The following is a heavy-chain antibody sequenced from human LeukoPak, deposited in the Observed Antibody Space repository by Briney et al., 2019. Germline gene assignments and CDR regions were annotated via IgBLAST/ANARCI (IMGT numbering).Heavy chain of an antibody. D-gene: IGHD3-10*01. Sequence: GGSLRLSCAGSGFTFSNHGMNWVRQAPGKGLEWVSGISPSGDITYYADSVKGRFTISRDNSKNTLHLEVISLTAEDTAVYYCAKDDAWIRFGEWSQGTLVTVSS. J-gene: IGHJ4*02. CDR2: ISPSGDIT. V-gene: IGHV3-23*01. CDR3: AKDDAWIRFGE. CDR1: GFTFSNHG.